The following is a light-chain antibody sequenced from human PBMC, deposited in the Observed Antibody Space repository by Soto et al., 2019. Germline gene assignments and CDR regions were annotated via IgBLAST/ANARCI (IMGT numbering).Light chain of an antibody. V-gene: IGKV1-39*01. CDR3: QQFYYYPHT. CDR1: QDISNY. Sequence: DIQMTQSPSSLSASVGDRVTITCQASQDISNYLNWYQQKAGKVPEVLIYGTSTLQPGVPSRFTGSGYGTDFTLTINNVQPEDFATYYCQQFYYYPHTFGQGTKLEVK. J-gene: IGKJ2*01. CDR2: GTS.